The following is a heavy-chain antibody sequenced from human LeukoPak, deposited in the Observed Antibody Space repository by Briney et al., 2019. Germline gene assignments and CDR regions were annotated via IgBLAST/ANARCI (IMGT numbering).Heavy chain of an antibody. Sequence: GGSLRLSCAASGFTFSSYDMNWVRQAPGKGLEEVASISSTGSYIYYADSVKGRFSISRDNAKNSLYLQVNSLRAEDTAVYSCARDMGSSRLDYWGQGTLVTVSS. D-gene: IGHD6-6*01. CDR2: ISSTGSYI. CDR1: GFTFSSYD. CDR3: ARDMGSSRLDY. V-gene: IGHV3-21*01. J-gene: IGHJ4*02.